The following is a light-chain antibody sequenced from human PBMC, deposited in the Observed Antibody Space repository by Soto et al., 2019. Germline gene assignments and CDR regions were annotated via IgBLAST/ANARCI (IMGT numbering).Light chain of an antibody. CDR2: DAS. V-gene: IGKV1-5*01. J-gene: IGKJ5*01. CDR1: QSISSW. CDR3: QQYNSYSLT. Sequence: DIQMTQSPSTLSASVVDRVPITCRASQSISSWLAWYQQKPGKAPKLLIYDASSLESGVPSRFSGSGSGTEFTLTISSLQPDDFATYYCQQYNSYSLTLGQGTRLEIK.